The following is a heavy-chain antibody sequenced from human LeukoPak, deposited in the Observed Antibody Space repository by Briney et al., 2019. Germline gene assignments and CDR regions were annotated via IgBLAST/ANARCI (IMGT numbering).Heavy chain of an antibody. Sequence: ASVKVSCKASGYTFTGYYMHWVRQAPGQGLEWMGRIIPILGIANYAQKFQGRVTITADKSTSTAYMELSSLRSEDTAVYYCARLGQWLAYGMDVWGQGTTVTVSS. CDR1: GYTFTGYY. V-gene: IGHV1-69*02. CDR2: IIPILGIA. D-gene: IGHD6-19*01. J-gene: IGHJ6*02. CDR3: ARLGQWLAYGMDV.